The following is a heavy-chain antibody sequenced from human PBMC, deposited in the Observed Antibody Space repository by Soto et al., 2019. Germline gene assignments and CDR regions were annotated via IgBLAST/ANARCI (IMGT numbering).Heavy chain of an antibody. CDR1: GDSFSSNNYY. V-gene: IGHV4-31*03. Sequence: LSLTCTVIGDSFSSNNYYWSWIRQRPGKGLEWIGYIHYSGDSYDNPSLTSRITMSMDVSKNQFSLNLRSVTVADTAIYYCARDVNDSSGSQGFDYWGQGTLVTVSS. CDR3: ARDVNDSSGSQGFDY. D-gene: IGHD3-22*01. J-gene: IGHJ4*02. CDR2: IHYSGDS.